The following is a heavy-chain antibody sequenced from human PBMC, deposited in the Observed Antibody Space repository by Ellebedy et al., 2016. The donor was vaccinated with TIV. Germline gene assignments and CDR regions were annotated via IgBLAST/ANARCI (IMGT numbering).Heavy chain of an antibody. J-gene: IGHJ2*01. D-gene: IGHD6-13*01. CDR3: ARVAITAAVGGGFFDL. V-gene: IGHV4-59*01. CDR1: GGTISRYY. CDR2: IYYSGST. Sequence: MPSETLSLTCTVSGGTISRYYSSWIRQPPGKGLEWIGYIYYSGSTKYNPSLKSRVTISVDTSKNQISLTLMTSVSAADTAVYYCARVAITAAVGGGFFDLWGRGTLVTVSS.